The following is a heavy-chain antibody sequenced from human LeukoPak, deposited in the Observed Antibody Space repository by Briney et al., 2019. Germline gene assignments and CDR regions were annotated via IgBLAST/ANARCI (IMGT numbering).Heavy chain of an antibody. J-gene: IGHJ5*02. D-gene: IGHD3-10*01. CDR1: GGSISSGGYS. Sequence: SETLSLTCAVSGGSISSGGYSWSWIRQPPGKGLEGIGYIYHSGSTYYNPSLKSRVTISVDRSKNQFSLKLSSVTAADTAVYYCARVRYGSGFDNWFDPWGQGTLVTVSS. V-gene: IGHV4-30-2*01. CDR2: IYHSGST. CDR3: ARVRYGSGFDNWFDP.